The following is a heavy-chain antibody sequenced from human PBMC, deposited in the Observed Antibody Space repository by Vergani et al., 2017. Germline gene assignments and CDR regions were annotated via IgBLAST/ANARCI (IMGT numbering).Heavy chain of an antibody. CDR3: ARVASGYYYYGMDV. CDR2: IIPILGIA. J-gene: IGHJ6*02. Sequence: QVQLVQSGAEVKKPGSSVKVSCKTSGGTFKSNTISWVRQAPGQGLEWMGRIIPILGIANYAQKFQGRVTITADKSTSTAYMELSSLRSEDTAVYYCARVASGYYYYGMDVWGQGTTVTVSS. CDR1: GGTFKSNT. D-gene: IGHD2-15*01. V-gene: IGHV1-69*09.